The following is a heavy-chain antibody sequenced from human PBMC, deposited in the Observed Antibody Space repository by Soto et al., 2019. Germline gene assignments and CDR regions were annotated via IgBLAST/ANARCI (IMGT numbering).Heavy chain of an antibody. CDR3: GRALSGFDY. CDR1: GGSISSYY. D-gene: IGHD1-26*01. Sequence: QVQLQESGPGLVKPSETLSLTCTGSGGSISSYYWSWIRQPPGKGLEWIGYIYYSGSTNYNPSLKSRVTISVDTSKHHFPLELSSVTAADTAVYYCGRALSGFDYLGQGTLVTVSS. V-gene: IGHV4-59*01. CDR2: IYYSGST. J-gene: IGHJ4*02.